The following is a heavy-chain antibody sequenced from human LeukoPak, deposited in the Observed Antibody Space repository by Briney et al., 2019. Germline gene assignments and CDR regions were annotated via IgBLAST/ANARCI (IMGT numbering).Heavy chain of an antibody. J-gene: IGHJ4*02. V-gene: IGHV4-39*01. D-gene: IGHD1-26*01. CDR3: ASLRERSYYARGFDY. CDR2: IYYSGST. CDR1: GGSIRSSSYY. Sequence: SETLSLTCTVSGGSIRSSSYYWGWIRQPPGKGLEWIGSIYYSGSTYYKSSLKSRVTISVDTSKNQFSLKLSSVTAADTAVYYCASLRERSYYARGFDYWGQGTWSPSPQ.